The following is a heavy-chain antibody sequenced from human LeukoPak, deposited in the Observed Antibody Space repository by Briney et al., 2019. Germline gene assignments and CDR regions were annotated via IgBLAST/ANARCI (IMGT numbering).Heavy chain of an antibody. D-gene: IGHD2-15*01. J-gene: IGHJ4*02. CDR3: ARAVVVVAATLDY. V-gene: IGHV3-48*03. CDR1: GFTFSSYE. CDR2: ISSSGSTI. Sequence: GGSLRLSCAASGFTFSSYEMNWVRQAPGKGLEWVSYISSSGSTIYYADSVKGRFTISRDNAKNSLYLQMNSLRAEDTAVYYCARAVVVVAATLDYWGQGTLVTVSS.